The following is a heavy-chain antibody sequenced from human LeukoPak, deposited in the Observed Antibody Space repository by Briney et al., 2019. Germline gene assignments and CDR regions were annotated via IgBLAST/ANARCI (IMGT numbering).Heavy chain of an antibody. Sequence: SETLSLTCTVSGGSISSYYWSWIRQPPGKGLEWIGRIYTSGSTNYNPSLKSRVTISVDTSKNQFSLKLSSVTAADTAVYYCASGLRYFDLYYWGQGTLVTVSS. CDR1: GGSISSYY. D-gene: IGHD3-9*01. CDR3: ASGLRYFDLYY. CDR2: IYTSGST. J-gene: IGHJ4*02. V-gene: IGHV4-4*08.